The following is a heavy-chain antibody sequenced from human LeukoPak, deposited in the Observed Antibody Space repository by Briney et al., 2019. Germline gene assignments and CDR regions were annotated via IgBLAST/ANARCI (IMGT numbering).Heavy chain of an antibody. CDR2: IGSSGSTI. V-gene: IGHV3-48*03. CDR1: GYTFGTYE. J-gene: IGHJ4*02. Sequence: GGSLRLSCAASGYTFGTYEMNWVRQAPGKGLEWVAYIGSSGSTIHYAESVKGRFTISRDNAQKSLFLHMNGLRAEDTAVYYCARDLSGWAVESFYWGQGTLVTVSS. CDR3: ARDLSGWAVESFY. D-gene: IGHD6-19*01.